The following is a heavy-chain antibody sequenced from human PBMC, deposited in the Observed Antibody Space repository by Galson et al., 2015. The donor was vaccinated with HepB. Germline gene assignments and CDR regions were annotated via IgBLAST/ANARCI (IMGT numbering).Heavy chain of an antibody. CDR3: ARNFRADYYSHFDL. V-gene: IGHV1-69*06. Sequence: SVKVSCKASGGTFSSYAISWVRQAPGQGLEWMGGIIPIFGTANYAQKFQGRVTITADKSTSTVYMELSSLRSEDTAVYYCARNFRADYYSHFDLWGRGTLVTVSS. CDR2: IIPIFGTA. CDR1: GGTFSSYA. J-gene: IGHJ2*01. D-gene: IGHD2-21*02.